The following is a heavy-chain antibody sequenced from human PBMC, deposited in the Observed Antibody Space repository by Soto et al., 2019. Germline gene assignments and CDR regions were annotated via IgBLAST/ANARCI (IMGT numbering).Heavy chain of an antibody. CDR3: ARDIPRNYYNYMDV. Sequence: GGSLRLSCAASGFTFSSYGMHWVRQAPGKGLEWVAVIWYDGSNKYYADSVKGRFTISRDNSKNTLYLQMNSLRAEDTAVYYWARDIPRNYYNYMDVWGRGTTVPVSS. J-gene: IGHJ6*03. CDR2: IWYDGSNK. CDR1: GFTFSSYG. V-gene: IGHV3-33*01.